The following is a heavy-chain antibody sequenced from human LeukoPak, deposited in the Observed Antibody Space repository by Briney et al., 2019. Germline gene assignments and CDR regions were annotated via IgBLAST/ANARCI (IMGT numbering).Heavy chain of an antibody. CDR1: GYTFTIYY. CDR3: ARDKWATSIVGATLTVYGMDV. D-gene: IGHD1-26*01. CDR2: INPSGGST. J-gene: IGHJ6*02. Sequence: GASVTVSYTASGYTFTIYYMHGVRQARGQGGEGGRVINPSGGSTSYAQTFQGRVTMTSDTSTSTVYMELSSLRSEDTAVYYCARDKWATSIVGATLTVYGMDVWGQGTTVTVSS. V-gene: IGHV1-46*01.